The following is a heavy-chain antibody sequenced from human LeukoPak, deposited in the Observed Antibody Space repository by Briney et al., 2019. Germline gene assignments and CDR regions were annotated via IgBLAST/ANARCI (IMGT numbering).Heavy chain of an antibody. D-gene: IGHD4-23*01. CDR3: ARDMSTRVTPISYAIDV. V-gene: IGHV1-46*01. CDR2: INPNGGRT. Sequence: ASVKVSCKASVNTFTNYYMHWVRQAPGQGLEWLGLINPNGGRTSYAQNFQGRVTMTRDTSTTTVYLELSSLRSEDTAVYYCARDMSTRVTPISYAIDVWGQGTMVTVSS. CDR1: VNTFTNYY. J-gene: IGHJ3*01.